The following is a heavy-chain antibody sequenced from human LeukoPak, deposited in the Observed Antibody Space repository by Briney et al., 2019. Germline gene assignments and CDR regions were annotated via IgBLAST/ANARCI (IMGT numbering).Heavy chain of an antibody. Sequence: SETLSLTCTVSGGSVSSGSYYWSWIRQPPGKGLEWIGYIYYSGSTNYNPSLKSRVTISVDTSKSQFSLKLSSVTAADTAVYYCASYCSSTSCQRFDYWGQGTLVTVSS. CDR3: ASYCSSTSCQRFDY. CDR2: IYYSGST. D-gene: IGHD2-2*01. V-gene: IGHV4-61*01. CDR1: GGSVSSGSYY. J-gene: IGHJ4*02.